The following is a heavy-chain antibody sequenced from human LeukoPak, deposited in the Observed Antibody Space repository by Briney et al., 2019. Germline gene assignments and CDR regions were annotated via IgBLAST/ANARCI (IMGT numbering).Heavy chain of an antibody. CDR2: IKSKTDGGTT. J-gene: IGHJ4*02. CDR3: TTDGNYGDYVSAY. D-gene: IGHD4-17*01. V-gene: IGHV3-15*01. CDR1: GFTFSNAW. Sequence: GGSLRPSCAASGFTFSNAWMSWVRQAPGKGLEWVGRIKSKTDGGTTDHAAPVKGRFTISRDDSKNTLYLQMNSLKTEDTAVYYCTTDGNYGDYVSAYWGQGTLVTVSS.